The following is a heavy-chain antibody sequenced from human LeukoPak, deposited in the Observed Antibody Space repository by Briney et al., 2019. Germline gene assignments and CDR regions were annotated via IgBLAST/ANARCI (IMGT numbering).Heavy chain of an antibody. J-gene: IGHJ5*02. D-gene: IGHD3-22*01. V-gene: IGHV3-21*01. CDR2: ISSSSSYI. Sequence: MNWVRQAPGKGLEWVSSISSSSSYIYYADSVKGRFTISRDNAKNSLYLQMNSLRAEDTAVYYCARARLVGYDSSGYYYAWGQGTLVTVSS. CDR3: ARARLVGYDSSGYYYA.